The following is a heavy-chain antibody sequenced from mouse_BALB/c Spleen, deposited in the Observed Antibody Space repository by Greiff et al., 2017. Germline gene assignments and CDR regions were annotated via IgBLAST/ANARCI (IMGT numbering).Heavy chain of an antibody. CDR1: GFTFSSYT. J-gene: IGHJ3*01. Sequence: EVKLMESGGGLVKPGGSLKLSCAASGFTFSSYTMSWVRQTPEKRLEWVATISSGGSYTYYPDSVKGRFTISRDNAKNTLYLQMSSLKSEDTAMYYCTREAAGTHLDDWGQGTLVTVSA. D-gene: IGHD4-1*01. V-gene: IGHV5-6-4*01. CDR2: ISSGGSYT. CDR3: TREAAGTHLDD.